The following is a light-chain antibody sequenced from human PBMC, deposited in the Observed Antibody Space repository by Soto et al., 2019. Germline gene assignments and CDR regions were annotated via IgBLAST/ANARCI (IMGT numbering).Light chain of an antibody. J-gene: IGKJ1*01. CDR3: MQGGHWPWT. CDR1: QSLEYSDGKTY. CDR2: KVS. V-gene: IGKV2-30*01. Sequence: DVVMTQSPLSLPVTLGQPASISCTSSQSLEYSDGKTYLNWFLQRPGQSPRRLIYKVSNRDSGVPDRFSGSGSGTDVTLKISRVEAEDVGIYYCMQGGHWPWTFGQGTKVEIK.